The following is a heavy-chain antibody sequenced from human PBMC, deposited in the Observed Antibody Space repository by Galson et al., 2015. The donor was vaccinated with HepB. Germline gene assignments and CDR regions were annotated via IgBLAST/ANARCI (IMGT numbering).Heavy chain of an antibody. D-gene: IGHD5-18*01. J-gene: IGHJ4*02. Sequence: SLRLSCAASGFTFSSYGMHWVRQAPGKGLEWVAVISYDGSNKYYADSVKGRFTISRDNSKNTLYLQMNSLRAEDTAVYYCALEDTADYFDYWGQGTLVTVSS. V-gene: IGHV3-30*03. CDR1: GFTFSSYG. CDR2: ISYDGSNK. CDR3: ALEDTADYFDY.